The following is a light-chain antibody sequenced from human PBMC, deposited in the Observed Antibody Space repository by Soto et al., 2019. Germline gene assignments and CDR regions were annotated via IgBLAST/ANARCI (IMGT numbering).Light chain of an antibody. Sequence: EIVLTQSPGTLSLSPGERATLFCRASQNVGNHYLAWHQQKPGQAPRLLIYGVSVRATGIPDRFSGSGSGTDFTLTIGGLEPEDFAVYYCQQYGMSPWTFGQGTKVDI. J-gene: IGKJ1*01. CDR1: QNVGNHY. CDR3: QQYGMSPWT. CDR2: GVS. V-gene: IGKV3-20*01.